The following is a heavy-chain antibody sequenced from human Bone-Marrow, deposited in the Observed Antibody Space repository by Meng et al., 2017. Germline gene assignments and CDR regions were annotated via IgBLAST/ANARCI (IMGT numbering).Heavy chain of an antibody. CDR3: AREGYDSSGYRKDDAFDI. V-gene: IGHV3-20*04. Sequence: GESLKISCAASGFTFDDYGMSWVRQAPGKGLEWVSGINWNGSSTGYADSVKGRFTISRDNAKNSLYLQMNSLRAEDTALYYCAREGYDSSGYRKDDAFDIWGQGTMVTVSS. CDR1: GFTFDDYG. CDR2: INWNGSST. J-gene: IGHJ3*02. D-gene: IGHD3-22*01.